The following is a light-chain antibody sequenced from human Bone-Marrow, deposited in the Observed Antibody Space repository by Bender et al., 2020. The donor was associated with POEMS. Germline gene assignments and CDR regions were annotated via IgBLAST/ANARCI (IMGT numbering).Light chain of an antibody. CDR3: RSYSGSRVYV. V-gene: IGLV2-23*01. J-gene: IGLJ1*01. Sequence: QSALTQPASVSGSPGQSITISCTGTSYDVGGYNYVSWYQQHPGRAPKLIIYEGTKRPSGVSKRFSGSKSGNTAALTISGLQADDEADYYCRSYSGSRVYVFGTGTEVTVL. CDR2: EGT. CDR1: SYDVGGYNY.